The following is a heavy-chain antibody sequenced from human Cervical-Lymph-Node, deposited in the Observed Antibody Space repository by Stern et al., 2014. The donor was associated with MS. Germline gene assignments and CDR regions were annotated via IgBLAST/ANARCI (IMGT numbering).Heavy chain of an antibody. J-gene: IGHJ4*02. CDR2: IYYSGST. V-gene: IGHV4-59*01. CDR3: ARAGNIAVAGSAREGVLDY. Sequence: QVQLQESGPGLVKPSETLSLTCTVSGDSISSYYWNWLRQPPGKGLEWIGYIYYSGSTKYNPSLKSRVTISVDTSKNQFSLKMTSVTAADTAVYYCARAGNIAVAGSAREGVLDYWGQGTLVTVSS. D-gene: IGHD6-19*01. CDR1: GDSISSYY.